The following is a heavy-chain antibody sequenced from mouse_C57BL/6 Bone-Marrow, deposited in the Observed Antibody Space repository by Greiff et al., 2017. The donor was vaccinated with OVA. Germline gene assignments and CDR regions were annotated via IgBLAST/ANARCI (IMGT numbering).Heavy chain of an antibody. Sequence: VQLQQPGAELVKPGASVKLSCKASGYTFTSYWMQWVKQRPGQGLEWIGEIDPSDSYTNYNQKFKGKATLTVDTSSSTAYMQLSSLTSEDSAVYYCARWDYGPEAMDYWGQGTSVTVSS. CDR1: GYTFTSYW. CDR3: ARWDYGPEAMDY. D-gene: IGHD2-4*01. V-gene: IGHV1-50*01. J-gene: IGHJ4*01. CDR2: IDPSDSYT.